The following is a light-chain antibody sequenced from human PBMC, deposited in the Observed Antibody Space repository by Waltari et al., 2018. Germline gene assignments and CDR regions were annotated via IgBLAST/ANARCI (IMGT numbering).Light chain of an antibody. CDR2: DVS. V-gene: IGLV2-11*01. CDR1: SSAVGGYTY. Sequence: QSALTQPRSVSGSPGQPVTISCTGPSSAVGGYTYVSWYQQHPGKAPKLMLYDVSTRPSGVPDRFAGSKSGTTASLTTSGLQAEDEADYYCCSYAGSYTHVVFGGGTKLTVL. CDR3: CSYAGSYTHVV. J-gene: IGLJ2*01.